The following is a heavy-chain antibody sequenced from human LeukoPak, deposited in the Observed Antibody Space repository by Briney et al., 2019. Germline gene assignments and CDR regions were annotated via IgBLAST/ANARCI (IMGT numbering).Heavy chain of an antibody. CDR1: GFTFSSYA. D-gene: IGHD3-10*01. J-gene: IGHJ5*02. V-gene: IGHV3-23*01. Sequence: GGSLRLSCAASGFTFSSYAMSWVRQAPGKGLEWVSAISGSGGSTYYADSVKGRFTISRDNSKNTLYLQMNSLRAEDMAVYYCANLLLWFGTNWFDPWGQGTLVTVSS. CDR2: ISGSGGST. CDR3: ANLLLWFGTNWFDP.